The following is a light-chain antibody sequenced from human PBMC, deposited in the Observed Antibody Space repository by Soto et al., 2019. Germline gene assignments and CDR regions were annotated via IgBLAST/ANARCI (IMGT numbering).Light chain of an antibody. Sequence: EIVLAHSPGTLSLSPGERATLSCRASQSVTNSFLAWYQQKPGQAPRLLIYGASRRATGIPDRFTGSGSGTDFTLTISRLEPEDFAVYSCQQYVSSPWAFGQGTKVEI. CDR1: QSVTNSF. V-gene: IGKV3-20*01. CDR3: QQYVSSPWA. CDR2: GAS. J-gene: IGKJ1*01.